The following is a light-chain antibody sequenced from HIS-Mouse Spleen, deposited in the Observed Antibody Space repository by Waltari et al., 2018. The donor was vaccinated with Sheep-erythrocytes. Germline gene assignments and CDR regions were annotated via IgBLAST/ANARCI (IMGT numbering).Light chain of an antibody. CDR3: QVWDSSSDHPV. Sequence: SYVLTQPPSVSVAPGQTARITCGGNNIGSKSVHWYQQKPGQARVLVVYDDSDRPSGFPERFSGSNSGNTATLTISRVEAGDEADYYCQVWDSSSDHPVFGGGTKLTVL. V-gene: IGLV3-21*02. CDR1: NIGSKS. J-gene: IGLJ2*01. CDR2: DDS.